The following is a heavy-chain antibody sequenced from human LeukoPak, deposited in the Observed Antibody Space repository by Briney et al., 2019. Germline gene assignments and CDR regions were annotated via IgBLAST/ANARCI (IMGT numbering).Heavy chain of an antibody. CDR3: AREGYDSQSYYYYYMDV. D-gene: IGHD5-12*01. CDR1: GGSISSGSYY. Sequence: SETLSLTCTVSGGSISSGSYYWSWIRQPAGKGLEWIGRIYTSGSTNYNPSLKSRVTISVDTSKNQFSLKPSSVTAADTAVYYCAREGYDSQSYYYYYMDVWGKGTTVTISS. CDR2: IYTSGST. V-gene: IGHV4-61*02. J-gene: IGHJ6*03.